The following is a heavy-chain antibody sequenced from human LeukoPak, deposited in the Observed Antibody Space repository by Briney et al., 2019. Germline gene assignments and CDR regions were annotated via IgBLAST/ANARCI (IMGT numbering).Heavy chain of an antibody. Sequence: SETLSLTCAVSGGSISSHYWSWIRQPPGKGLEWIGFIYYSGTTKYNPSLKSRVTISADTSKNQFSLKLSSVTAADTAVYYCARQADDSSSSLVYFDYWGQGTLVTVPS. CDR1: GGSISSHY. J-gene: IGHJ4*02. D-gene: IGHD6-6*01. CDR2: IYYSGTT. V-gene: IGHV4-59*08. CDR3: ARQADDSSSSLVYFDY.